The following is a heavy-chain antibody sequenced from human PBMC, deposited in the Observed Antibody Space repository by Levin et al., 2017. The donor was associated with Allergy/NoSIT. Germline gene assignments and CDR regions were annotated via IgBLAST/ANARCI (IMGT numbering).Heavy chain of an antibody. Sequence: GESLKISCKASGYTFTGYYMHWVRQAPGQGLEWMGRINPNSGGTNYAQKFQGRVTMTRDTSISTAYMELSRLRSDDTAVYYCARDLRSIVVVVAAETDYWGQGTLVTVSS. CDR3: ARDLRSIVVVVAAETDY. V-gene: IGHV1-2*06. CDR2: INPNSGGT. J-gene: IGHJ4*02. D-gene: IGHD2-15*01. CDR1: GYTFTGYY.